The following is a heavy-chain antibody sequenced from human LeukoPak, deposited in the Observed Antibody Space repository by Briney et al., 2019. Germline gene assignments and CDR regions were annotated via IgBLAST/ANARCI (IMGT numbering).Heavy chain of an antibody. CDR2: IHDSGST. D-gene: IGHD2-8*01. CDR1: GGSISSYY. J-gene: IGHJ4*02. Sequence: PSETLSLTCTVSGGSISSYYWSWVRQSPGKRLEWIGYIHDSGSTNYDPSPKSRVTMSIDTSKNQFSLNLSSVAAADTAVYYCASGHCTNGVCYSVPLDYWGQGILVTVSS. V-gene: IGHV4-59*01. CDR3: ASGHCTNGVCYSVPLDY.